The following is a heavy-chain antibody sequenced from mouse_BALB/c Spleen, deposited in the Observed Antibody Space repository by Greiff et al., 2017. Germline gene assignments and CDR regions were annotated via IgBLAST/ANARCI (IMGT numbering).Heavy chain of an antibody. Sequence: EVQLVESGGGLVKPGGSLKLSCAASGFTFSSYAMSWVRQTPEKRLEWVASISSGGSTYYPDSVKGRFTISRDNARNILYLQMSSLRSEDTAMYYCARGDYRGTWFAYWGQGTLVTVSA. CDR3: ARGDYRGTWFAY. CDR1: GFTFSSYA. CDR2: ISSGGST. V-gene: IGHV5-6-5*01. D-gene: IGHD2-14*01. J-gene: IGHJ3*01.